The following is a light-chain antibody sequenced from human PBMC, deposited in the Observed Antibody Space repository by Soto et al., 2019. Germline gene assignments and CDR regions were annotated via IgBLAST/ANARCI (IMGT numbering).Light chain of an antibody. Sequence: QSVLTQPASVSGSPGQSITISCTGTSSDVGGYNYVSWYQQHPGKAPKLMIYEVSNWPSGVSNRFSGSKSGNTASLTISGLQAEDEADYYCSSYTSSSPDVFGTGTKVTVL. CDR2: EVS. J-gene: IGLJ1*01. CDR1: SSDVGGYNY. CDR3: SSYTSSSPDV. V-gene: IGLV2-14*01.